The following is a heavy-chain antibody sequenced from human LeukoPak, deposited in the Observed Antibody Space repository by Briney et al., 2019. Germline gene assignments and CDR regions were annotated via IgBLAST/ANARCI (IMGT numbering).Heavy chain of an antibody. CDR3: ARASLWFGELFSWFDP. J-gene: IGHJ5*02. CDR2: IYYSGST. CDR1: GFTVSSNY. D-gene: IGHD3-10*01. V-gene: IGHV4-39*07. Sequence: GSLRLSCAASGFTVSSNYMSWVRQAPGKGLEWIGSIYYSGSTYYNPSLKSRVTISVDTSKNQFSLKLSSVTAADTAVYYCARASLWFGELFSWFDPWGQGTLVTVSS.